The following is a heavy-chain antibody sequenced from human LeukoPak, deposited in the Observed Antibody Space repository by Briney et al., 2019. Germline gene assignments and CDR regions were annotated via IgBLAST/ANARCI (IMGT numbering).Heavy chain of an antibody. D-gene: IGHD4-11*01. J-gene: IGHJ4*02. CDR3: ARSNFLDY. CDR2: ISGSGGST. V-gene: IGHV3-23*01. Sequence: GGTLRLSCAASGFTFSSYGMSWVRQAPGKGLEWVSAISGSGGSTYYADSVKGRFTISRDNAKNTLYLQMHSLRAEDTAVYYCARSNFLDYWGQGALVTVSS. CDR1: GFTFSSYG.